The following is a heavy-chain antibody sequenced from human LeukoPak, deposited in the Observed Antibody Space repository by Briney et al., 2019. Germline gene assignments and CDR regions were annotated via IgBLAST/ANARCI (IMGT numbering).Heavy chain of an antibody. CDR2: ISTDNGDT. CDR3: AGGSYLNDAFDI. J-gene: IGHJ3*02. V-gene: IGHV1-18*01. Sequence: ASVKVSCKSSGYTFTTYGITWVRQAPGQGLEWMGWISTDNGDTNYAQKLQGRVTMTTDTSTSTAYMELRSLRSDDTAVYYCAGGSYLNDAFDIWGQGTMVTVSS. CDR1: GYTFTTYG. D-gene: IGHD1-26*01.